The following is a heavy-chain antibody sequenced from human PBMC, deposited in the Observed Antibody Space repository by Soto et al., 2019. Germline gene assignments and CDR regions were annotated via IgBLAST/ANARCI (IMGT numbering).Heavy chain of an antibody. CDR3: AREGVAPYYYYGMDV. J-gene: IGHJ6*02. D-gene: IGHD5-12*01. CDR1: GGTFSSYT. V-gene: IGHV1-69*04. Sequence: GASVKVSCKASGGTFSSYTISWVRQAPGQGLEWMGRIIPILGIANYAQKFQGRVTITADKSTSTAHMEVRSLRSDDAAVYYCAREGVAPYYYYGMDVWGQGTPVTVS. CDR2: IIPILGIA.